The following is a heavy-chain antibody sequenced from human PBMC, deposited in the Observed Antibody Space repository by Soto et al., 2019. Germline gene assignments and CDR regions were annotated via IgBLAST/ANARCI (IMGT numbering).Heavy chain of an antibody. CDR1: GFTVSGKKY. CDR3: ATWHLQEHAYDI. D-gene: IGHD1-1*01. CDR2: LYDLDGT. J-gene: IGHJ3*02. Sequence: DVQLVASGGGLIQPGESLRLSCEVFGFTVSGKKYVAWVRQAPGKGLEWVSALYDLDGTYYADSVKGRFTTSSDSSRTTVYLQMNSLRPDDTAVYSCATWHLQEHAYDIWGQGTMVRLF. V-gene: IGHV3-53*01.